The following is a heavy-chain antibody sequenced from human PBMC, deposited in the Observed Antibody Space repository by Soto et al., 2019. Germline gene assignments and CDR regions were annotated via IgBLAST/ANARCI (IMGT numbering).Heavy chain of an antibody. CDR1: GFTFSSYG. V-gene: IGHV3-33*01. Sequence: GGSLRLSCAASGFTFSSYGMHWVRQAPGKGLEWVAVIWYDGSNKYYADSVKGRFTISRDNSKNTLYLQMNSLRAEDTAVYYCARDVLLWFPADASDIWGQGPMVTVAS. D-gene: IGHD3-10*01. CDR3: ARDVLLWFPADASDI. CDR2: IWYDGSNK. J-gene: IGHJ3*02.